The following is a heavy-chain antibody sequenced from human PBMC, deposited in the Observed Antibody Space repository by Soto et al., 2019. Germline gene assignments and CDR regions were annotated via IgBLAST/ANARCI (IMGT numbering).Heavy chain of an antibody. V-gene: IGHV4-59*01. CDR1: GGSISPFY. CDR3: ARVGGVAARTFVY. Sequence: SETLSLTCTVSGGSISPFYWSWVRQPPGKGLEWIGYLYYSGNTNYNLSLKSLVTISVDACKNQVSLRLTSVTAADTAVYYCARVGGVAARTFVYWGQGTVVTVSS. D-gene: IGHD2-15*01. CDR2: LYYSGNT. J-gene: IGHJ4*02.